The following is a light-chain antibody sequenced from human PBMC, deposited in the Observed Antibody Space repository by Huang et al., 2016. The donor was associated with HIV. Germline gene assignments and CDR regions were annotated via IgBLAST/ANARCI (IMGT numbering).Light chain of an antibody. V-gene: IGKV3-15*01. J-gene: IGKJ4*01. CDR3: HQYNNWLLS. CDR2: GSS. CDR1: RSVSTN. Sequence: EIVMTQSPATLSVSPGQRVTLACRANRSVSTNLAWYQQRHGQPPSLLIYGSSTRAPGSPARFSGSGSGTDFSLTISSLQSEDFALYYCHQYNNWLLSFGGGTRV.